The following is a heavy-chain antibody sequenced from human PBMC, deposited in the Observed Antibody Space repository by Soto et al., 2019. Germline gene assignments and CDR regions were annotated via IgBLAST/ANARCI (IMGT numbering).Heavy chain of an antibody. CDR2: ISAYNGNT. D-gene: IGHD6-19*01. J-gene: IGHJ4*02. Sequence: QVQLVQSGAEVKKPGASVKVSCKASGYTFTSYGISWVRQAPGQGLEWMGWISAYNGNTNYAQKLQGRVTMTTDTSTSTAYMELRSLRSDDTAVYYCARVFTTGYSSGWYDNYFDYWGQGTLVTVSS. V-gene: IGHV1-18*01. CDR3: ARVFTTGYSSGWYDNYFDY. CDR1: GYTFTSYG.